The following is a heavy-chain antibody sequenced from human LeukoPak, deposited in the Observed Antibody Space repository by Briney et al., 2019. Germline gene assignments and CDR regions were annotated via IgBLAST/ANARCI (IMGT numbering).Heavy chain of an antibody. CDR2: IIPILGIA. CDR1: GYTFTSYG. V-gene: IGHV1-69*04. Sequence: GASVKVSCKASGYTFTSYGISWVRQAPGQGLEWMGRIIPILGIANYAQKFQGRVTITADKSTSTAYMELSSLRSEDTAVYYCARDAAGGQGDYWGQGTLVTVSS. CDR3: ARDAAGGQGDY. J-gene: IGHJ4*02. D-gene: IGHD3-10*01.